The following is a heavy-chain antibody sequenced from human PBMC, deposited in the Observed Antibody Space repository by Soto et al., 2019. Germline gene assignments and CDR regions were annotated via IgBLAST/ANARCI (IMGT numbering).Heavy chain of an antibody. J-gene: IGHJ4*02. CDR3: AKDYDYGDSVPFDY. CDR2: IIGNGDTA. V-gene: IGHV3-23*01. Sequence: EVQLLEAGGGLVQPGGSLRLSCAAFGFSFRNYGMSWVRQAPGKGLEWLSAIIGNGDTAYYADSVRGRFTISRDNSKNTLYLQLNDLGAEDTAIYYCAKDYDYGDSVPFDYWGQGTLVTVSS. CDR1: GFSFRNYG. D-gene: IGHD4-17*01.